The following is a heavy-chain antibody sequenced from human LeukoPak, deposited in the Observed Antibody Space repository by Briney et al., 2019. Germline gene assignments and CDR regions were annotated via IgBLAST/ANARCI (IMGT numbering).Heavy chain of an antibody. D-gene: IGHD6-13*01. CDR3: ARGKYSRTWDWFDP. V-gene: IGHV1-2*02. J-gene: IGHJ5*02. CDR1: GYTFTGYY. Sequence: GASVKVSCKASGYTFTGYYMHWVRQAPGQGLEWMGWINPNSGGTNYAQKFQGRVTMTRDTSISTAYMELSRLRSDDTAVYYCARGKYSRTWDWFDPWGQGTLVTVSS. CDR2: INPNSGGT.